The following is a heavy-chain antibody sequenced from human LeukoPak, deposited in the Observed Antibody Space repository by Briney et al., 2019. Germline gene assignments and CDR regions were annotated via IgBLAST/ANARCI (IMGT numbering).Heavy chain of an antibody. CDR1: GYTFAGYG. CDR2: ISAYNGNT. CDR3: ARDGPLYDFWSGPAPYYMDV. J-gene: IGHJ6*03. D-gene: IGHD3-3*01. V-gene: IGHV1-18*01. Sequence: ASVKVSCKASGYTFAGYGISWVRQAPGQGLEWMGWISAYNGNTNYAQKLQGRVTMTTDTSTSTAYMELRSLRSDDTAVYYCARDGPLYDFWSGPAPYYMDVWGKGTTVTVSS.